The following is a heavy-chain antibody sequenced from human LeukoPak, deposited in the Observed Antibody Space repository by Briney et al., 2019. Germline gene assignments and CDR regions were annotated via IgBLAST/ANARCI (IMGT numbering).Heavy chain of an antibody. D-gene: IGHD3-22*01. J-gene: IGHJ4*02. Sequence: AGGSLRLSCAASGFTFSSYWMHWVRQAPGKGLVWVSRINTDGSSTSYADSVKGRFTISRDNAKNTLYLQMNSLRAEDTAVYYCAKGQIREYYYDSSGYPFGYWGQGTLVTVSS. CDR1: GFTFSSYW. CDR3: AKGQIREYYYDSSGYPFGY. V-gene: IGHV3-74*01. CDR2: INTDGSST.